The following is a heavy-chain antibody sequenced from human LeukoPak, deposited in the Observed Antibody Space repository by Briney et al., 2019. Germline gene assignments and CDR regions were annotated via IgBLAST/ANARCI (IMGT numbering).Heavy chain of an antibody. J-gene: IGHJ4*02. D-gene: IGHD3-16*01. V-gene: IGHV4-31*03. CDR2: IYHSGST. CDR1: GGSLSSGGYY. CDR3: AREAVRGPNYFDY. Sequence: SQTLSLTCTVSGGSLSSGGYYWGWIRPHPGTGLEWVGYIYHSGSTYYNPSLKSRVTISVDTSKNQFSLKLGSVTAADTAVYYCAREAVRGPNYFDYWGQGTLVTVSS.